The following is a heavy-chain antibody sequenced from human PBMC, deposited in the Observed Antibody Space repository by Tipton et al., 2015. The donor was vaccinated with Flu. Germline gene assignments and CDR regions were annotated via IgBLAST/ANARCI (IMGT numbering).Heavy chain of an antibody. D-gene: IGHD6-19*01. V-gene: IGHV3-74*01. CDR3: ARVIPEFVAGLSY. CDR1: GFTFSSYW. J-gene: IGHJ4*02. Sequence: GSLRLSCAVSGFTFSSYWMHWVRQAPGKGLVWVSRINGDGVTSYADSVKGRFTISRDNAKNTMYLEMNSLRAEDTAIYYCARVIPEFVAGLSYWGQGTQVSVSS. CDR2: INGDGVT.